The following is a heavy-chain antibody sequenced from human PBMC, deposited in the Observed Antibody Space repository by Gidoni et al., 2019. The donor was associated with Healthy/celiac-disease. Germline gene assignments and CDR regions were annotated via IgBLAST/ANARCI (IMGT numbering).Heavy chain of an antibody. CDR1: GFSFSSDG. J-gene: IGHJ6*02. CDR3: ARSGTYGDYLTPYFDDYYYYGMDV. D-gene: IGHD4-17*01. CDR2: RWYDGSNK. Sequence: QVQLVESGGGVVQPGRSLRLACAAAGFSFSSDGMHWVRQAPGKGLEWVAVRWYDGSNKYYADSVKGRFTISRDNSKNTLYLQMNSLSAEDTAVYYCARSGTYGDYLTPYFDDYYYYGMDVWGQGTTVTVSS. V-gene: IGHV3-33*01.